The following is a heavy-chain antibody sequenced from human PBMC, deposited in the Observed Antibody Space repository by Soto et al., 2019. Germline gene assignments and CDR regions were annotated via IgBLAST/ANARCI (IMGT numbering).Heavy chain of an antibody. V-gene: IGHV1-18*01. CDR3: AGDSPLRGGEHTGARINDY. J-gene: IGHJ4*02. CDR2: ISAYNGNT. D-gene: IGHD1-20*01. CDR1: GYTFTSYG. Sequence: ASVKVSCKASGYTFTSYGISWVRQAPGQGLEWMGWISAYNGNTNYAQKLQGRVTMTTDTSTSTAYMELRSLRSHDTAVYYCAGDSPLRGGEHTGARINDYWGQGTLVTVSS.